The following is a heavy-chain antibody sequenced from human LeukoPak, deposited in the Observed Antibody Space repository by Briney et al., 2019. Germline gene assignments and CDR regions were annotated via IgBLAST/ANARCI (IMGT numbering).Heavy chain of an antibody. CDR3: ARVSRAGSYQPLAY. J-gene: IGHJ4*02. CDR2: INPNSGGT. Sequence: GASVKVSCKASGYTFTGYYMHWVRQAPGQGLEWVGWINPNSGGTNYAQKFQGRVTMTRDTSISTAYMELSRLRSDDTAAYYCARVSRAGSYQPLAYWGQGTLVTVSS. CDR1: GYTFTGYY. V-gene: IGHV1-2*02. D-gene: IGHD1-26*01.